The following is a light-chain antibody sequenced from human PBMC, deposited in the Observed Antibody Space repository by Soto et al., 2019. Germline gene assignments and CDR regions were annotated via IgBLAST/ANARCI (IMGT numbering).Light chain of an antibody. CDR2: EVS. Sequence: QSALTQPPSASESPGQSVTISCTGTSSDVGGYNYVSWYQQHPGKAPKLMIYEVSKRPSRVPDRFSGSKSGNTASLTVSGLQAEDEADYYCSSYAGRYVFGTGTKLTVL. V-gene: IGLV2-8*01. CDR1: SSDVGGYNY. J-gene: IGLJ1*01. CDR3: SSYAGRYV.